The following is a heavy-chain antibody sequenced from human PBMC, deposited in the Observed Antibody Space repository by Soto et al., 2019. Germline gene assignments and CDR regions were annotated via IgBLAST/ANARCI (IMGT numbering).Heavy chain of an antibody. J-gene: IGHJ5*02. V-gene: IGHV4-34*01. CDR3: ARFSRIAARLGAWFDP. CDR2: INHSGST. D-gene: IGHD6-6*01. Sequence: TSETLSLTCAVYGGSFRGYYWSWIRQPPGKGLEWIGEINHSGSTNYNPSLKSRVTISVDTSKNQFSLKLSSVTAADTAVYYCARFSRIAARLGAWFDPWGQGTLVTVSS. CDR1: GGSFRGYY.